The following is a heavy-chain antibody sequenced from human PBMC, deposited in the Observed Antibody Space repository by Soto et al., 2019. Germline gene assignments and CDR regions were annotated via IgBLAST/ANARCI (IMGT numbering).Heavy chain of an antibody. V-gene: IGHV3-30*18. CDR2: ISYDGSNK. D-gene: IGHD2-2*01. CDR3: AKGSRAMTYFDY. J-gene: IGHJ4*02. Sequence: QVQLVESGGGVVQPGRSLRLSCAASGFTFSSYGMHWVRQAPGKGLEGVAVISYDGSNKYYADSVKGRFTISRDNSKNTLYLQMNSLRAEDTAVYYCAKGSRAMTYFDYWGQGTLVTVSS. CDR1: GFTFSSYG.